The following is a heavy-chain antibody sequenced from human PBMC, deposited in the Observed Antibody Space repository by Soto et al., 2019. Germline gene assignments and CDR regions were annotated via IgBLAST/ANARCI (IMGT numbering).Heavy chain of an antibody. CDR2: IKSKSDGGTP. Sequence: GGSLRLSCAASGFTFSSYAMSWVRQAPGKGLEWVGRIKSKSDGGTPDYAAPVTGRFTISRDESHNTLYLQMSSLKTDDTAVYFCAASVVTPGAFDYWGQGILVTVSS. V-gene: IGHV3-15*01. CDR1: GFTFSSYA. J-gene: IGHJ4*02. D-gene: IGHD2-8*02. CDR3: AASVVTPGAFDY.